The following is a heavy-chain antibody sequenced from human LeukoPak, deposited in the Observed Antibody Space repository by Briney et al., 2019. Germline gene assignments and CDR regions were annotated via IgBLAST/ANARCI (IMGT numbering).Heavy chain of an antibody. J-gene: IGHJ3*02. CDR3: ARGGFFRLVSFDAFDI. CDR2: ISGSGGST. D-gene: IGHD5/OR15-5a*01. Sequence: PGGSLRLSCAASGFTFSSYAMSWVRQAPGKGLEWVSAISGSGGSTYYADSVKGRFTISRDNSKNTLYLQMNSLRAEDTAVYYCARGGFFRLVSFDAFDIWGQGTMVTVSS. CDR1: GFTFSSYA. V-gene: IGHV3-23*01.